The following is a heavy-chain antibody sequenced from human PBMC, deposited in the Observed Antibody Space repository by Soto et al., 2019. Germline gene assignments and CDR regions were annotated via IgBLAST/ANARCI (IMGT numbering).Heavy chain of an antibody. J-gene: IGHJ5*02. V-gene: IGHV4-31*03. Sequence: QVQLQESGPGLVKPSQTLSLTCTVSGGSISSGGYYWSWIRQHPGKGMEWIGYIYYSGSTYYNPSLKSRVTISVDTSKNQSSLKLSSVTAADTAVYYCAREGCTSCPEIRYNWFDPWGQGTLVTVSS. CDR2: IYYSGST. CDR1: GGSISSGGYY. CDR3: AREGCTSCPEIRYNWFDP. D-gene: IGHD2-2*01.